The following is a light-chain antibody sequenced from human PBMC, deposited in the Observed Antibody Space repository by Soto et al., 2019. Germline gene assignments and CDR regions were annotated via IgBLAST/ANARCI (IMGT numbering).Light chain of an antibody. V-gene: IGLV2-8*01. CDR2: EVT. CDR1: SNDIGAYDF. Sequence: QSALTQPPSASGSPGQSVTISCTGTSNDIGAYDFVSWYQQHPGKAPKLIISEVTKRPSVVPDRFSGSKSGNTASLTVSGLQAEDEADYYGSSKGGGHISHVVFGTGTKLTVL. CDR3: SSKGGGHISHVV. J-gene: IGLJ1*01.